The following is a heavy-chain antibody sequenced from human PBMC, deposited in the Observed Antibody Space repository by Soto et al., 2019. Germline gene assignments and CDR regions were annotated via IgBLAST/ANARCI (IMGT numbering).Heavy chain of an antibody. D-gene: IGHD6-13*01. CDR3: ARDRAGYSSSWYGVFDY. J-gene: IGHJ4*02. V-gene: IGHV3-7*03. CDR2: IKQDGSEK. CDR1: GFTFSSYW. Sequence: GGSLRLSCAASGFTFSSYWMSWVRQAPGKGLEWVANIKQDGSEKYYVDSVKGRFTISRDNAKNSLYLQMNSLRAEDTAVYYCARDRAGYSSSWYGVFDYWGQGTLVTVSS.